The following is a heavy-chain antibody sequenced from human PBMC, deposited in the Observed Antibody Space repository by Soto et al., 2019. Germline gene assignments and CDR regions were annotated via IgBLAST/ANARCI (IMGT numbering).Heavy chain of an antibody. CDR1: GYDFTSYW. V-gene: IGHV5-10-1*01. J-gene: IGHJ6*02. CDR2: IDPSDSYT. Sequence: PGESLKISCKGSGYDFTSYWIGWVRQMPGKGLEWMGRIDPSDSYTNYSPSFQGHVTISADKSISTAYLQWSGLKASDTAMYYCACPFNFGVSRDYCYGLTFWGQGPTVTVS. CDR3: ACPFNFGVSRDYCYGLTF. D-gene: IGHD3-3*01.